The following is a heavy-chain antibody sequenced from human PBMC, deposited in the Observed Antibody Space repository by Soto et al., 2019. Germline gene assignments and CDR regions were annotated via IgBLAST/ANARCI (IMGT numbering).Heavy chain of an antibody. J-gene: IGHJ6*02. Sequence: QVQLVQSGAEVKKPGSSVKVSCKASGGTFGSYAITWVRRAPGQGLEWLGGIIPILNSPAYAQKFQARVVLTPEDITNTAYMKLNSLRFDDTAVYYCAREAPYCTSATCPKFGEMDVWGQGTTVTVAS. CDR1: GGTFGSYA. CDR3: AREAPYCTSATCPKFGEMDV. V-gene: IGHV1-69*01. D-gene: IGHD2-2*01. CDR2: IIPILNSP.